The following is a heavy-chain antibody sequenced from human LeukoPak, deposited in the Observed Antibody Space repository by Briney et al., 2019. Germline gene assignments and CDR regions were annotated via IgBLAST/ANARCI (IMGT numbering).Heavy chain of an antibody. J-gene: IGHJ4*02. CDR3: ARSLSSRFSGPRRPYYFDS. V-gene: IGHV3-23*01. D-gene: IGHD3-16*02. Sequence: GGSLRLSCAASGFTLSSCAMSWVRQAPGKGLQWVSGISSSGGSTYYVDSVKGRFTISTDNSKNTLYLQMNSLRAEDTAVYYCARSLSSRFSGPRRPYYFDSWGQGTLVTVSS. CDR1: GFTLSSCA. CDR2: ISSSGGST.